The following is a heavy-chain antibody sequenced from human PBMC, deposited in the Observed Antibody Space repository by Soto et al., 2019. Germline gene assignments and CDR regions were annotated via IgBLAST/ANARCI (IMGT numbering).Heavy chain of an antibody. CDR2: IYPGDSDT. Sequence: PGESLKISFKGSGYSFSSYWICWVSQMPGKGLEWMGIIYPGDSDTRYSPSFQGQVTISADKSINTAYLQWSSLKAPDTAMFYCARQPHPLKWWTGSYSLRFDYWGQGTLVTVSS. D-gene: IGHD1-26*01. CDR1: GYSFSSYW. CDR3: ARQPHPLKWWTGSYSLRFDY. V-gene: IGHV5-51*01. J-gene: IGHJ4*02.